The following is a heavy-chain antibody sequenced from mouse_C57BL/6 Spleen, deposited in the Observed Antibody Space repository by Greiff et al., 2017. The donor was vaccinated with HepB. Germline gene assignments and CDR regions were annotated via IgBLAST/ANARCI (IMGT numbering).Heavy chain of an antibody. D-gene: IGHD2-3*01. CDR3: ARDYDGYRHYAMDY. CDR1: GYTFTSYN. J-gene: IGHJ4*01. V-gene: IGHV1-12*01. Sequence: QVQLKQSGAELVRPGASVKMSCKASGYTFTSYNMHWVKQTPRQGLEWIGAIYPGNGDTSYNQKFKGKATLTVDKSSSTAYMQLSSLTSEDSAVYFCARDYDGYRHYAMDYWGQGTSVTVSS. CDR2: IYPGNGDT.